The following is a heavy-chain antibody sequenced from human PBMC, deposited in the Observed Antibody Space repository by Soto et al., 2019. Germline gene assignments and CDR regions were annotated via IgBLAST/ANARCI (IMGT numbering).Heavy chain of an antibody. CDR1: GYTFTSYD. CDR3: ARVGSGGLLWFGELFYMDV. Sequence: QVQLVQSGAEVKKPGASVKVSCKASGYTFTSYDINWVRQATGQGLEWMGWMNPNSGNTGYAQKFQGRVTMTRNTSISTAYMEMSSLRSEDTAVYYCARVGSGGLLWFGELFYMDVWGKGTTVTVSS. J-gene: IGHJ6*03. D-gene: IGHD3-10*01. V-gene: IGHV1-8*01. CDR2: MNPNSGNT.